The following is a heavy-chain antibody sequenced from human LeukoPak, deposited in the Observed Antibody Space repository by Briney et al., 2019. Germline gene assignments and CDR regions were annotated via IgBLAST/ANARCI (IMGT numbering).Heavy chain of an antibody. CDR3: TRQLTTVSRGGWFDP. Sequence: SETLSLTCTVSGGSVTSFYWSWLRQSPGKGLEWIGDLFYTGRTNYNPSLKSRVSISADTSKNQFSLRLSSVTAADTAVYYCTRQLTTVSRGGWFDPWGQGTLVTVSS. CDR1: GGSVTSFY. CDR2: LFYTGRT. V-gene: IGHV4-59*08. D-gene: IGHD4-17*01. J-gene: IGHJ5*02.